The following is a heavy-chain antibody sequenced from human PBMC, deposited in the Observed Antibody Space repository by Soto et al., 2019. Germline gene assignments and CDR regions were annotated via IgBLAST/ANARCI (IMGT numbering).Heavy chain of an antibody. Sequence: GASVKVSCKASGYTFTSYGISWVRQAPGQGLEWMGWISAYNGNTNYAQKLQGRVTMTTDTSTSTAYMELRSLRSDDTAVYYCAREVFGVVTGNYYYYGMDVWGQGTTVTVSS. V-gene: IGHV1-18*01. D-gene: IGHD3-3*01. CDR2: ISAYNGNT. J-gene: IGHJ6*02. CDR3: AREVFGVVTGNYYYYGMDV. CDR1: GYTFTSYG.